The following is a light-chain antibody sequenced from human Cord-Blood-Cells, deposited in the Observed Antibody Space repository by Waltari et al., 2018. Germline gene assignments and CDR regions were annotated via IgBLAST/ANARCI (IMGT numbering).Light chain of an antibody. CDR3: CSSGGGSTYV. Sequence: QSALTQPASVSGSPGQSITISCTGTSSAVGSYNLFSWYQQHPGKDPKLKIYEVSKRPSGVSTRFSGSKSGNTASLRIYGLQAEEEADYYCCSSGGGSTYVYGTGTKYTVL. V-gene: IGLV2-23*02. CDR2: EVS. J-gene: IGLJ1*01. CDR1: SSAVGSYNL.